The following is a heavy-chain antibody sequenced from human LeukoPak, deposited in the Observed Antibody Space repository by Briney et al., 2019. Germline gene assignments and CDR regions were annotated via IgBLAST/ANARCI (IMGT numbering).Heavy chain of an antibody. J-gene: IGHJ4*02. V-gene: IGHV4-34*01. CDR1: GGSFSGYY. D-gene: IGHD2-2*01. CDR3: ARGRRRGVVVPAASNYFDY. Sequence: KPSETLSLTCAVYGGSFSGYYWSWIRQPPGKGLEWIGEINHSGSTNYNPSLKSRVTISVDTSKNQFSLKLSSVTAADTAVYYCARGRRRGVVVPAASNYFDYWGQGTLVTVPS. CDR2: INHSGST.